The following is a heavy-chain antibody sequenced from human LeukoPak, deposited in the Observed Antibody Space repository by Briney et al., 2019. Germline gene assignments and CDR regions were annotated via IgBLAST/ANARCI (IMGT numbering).Heavy chain of an antibody. Sequence: SETLSLTCTVSGGSISSSSYYWGWIRQPPGKGLEWMGSIYYSGSTYYNPSLKSRVTISVDTSKNQFSLKLSSVTAADTAVYYCADQGYSYYFDYWGQGTLVTVSS. J-gene: IGHJ4*02. V-gene: IGHV4-39*01. CDR1: GGSISSSSYY. CDR2: IYYSGST. CDR3: ADQGYSYYFDY. D-gene: IGHD5-18*01.